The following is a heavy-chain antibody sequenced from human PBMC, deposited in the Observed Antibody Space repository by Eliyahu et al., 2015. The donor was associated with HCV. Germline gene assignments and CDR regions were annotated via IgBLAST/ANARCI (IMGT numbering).Heavy chain of an antibody. D-gene: IGHD2-8*01. CDR2: ISSSSSYI. CDR1: GFPFSSYS. Sequence: EVQLVESGGGLVKPGGSLRLSCAASGFPFSSYSMNWVRQAPGKGLEWVSSISSSSSYIYYADSVKGRFTISRDNAKNSLYLQMNSLRAEDTAVYYCARDLGAVWAYYFDYWGQGTLVTVSS. V-gene: IGHV3-21*01. J-gene: IGHJ4*02. CDR3: ARDLGAVWAYYFDY.